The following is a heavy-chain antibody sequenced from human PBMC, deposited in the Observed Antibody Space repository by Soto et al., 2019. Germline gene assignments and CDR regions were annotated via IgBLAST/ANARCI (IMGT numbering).Heavy chain of an antibody. D-gene: IGHD3-9*01. CDR2: ISSSGSTI. CDR1: GFTFSDYY. Sequence: PGGSLRLSCAASGFTFSDYYMSWIRQAPGKGLEWVSYISSSGSTIYYADSVKGRFTISRDNAKNSLYLQMNSLRAEDTAVYYCARVIDYDILTFSDYWGQGTLVTVSS. J-gene: IGHJ4*02. CDR3: ARVIDYDILTFSDY. V-gene: IGHV3-11*01.